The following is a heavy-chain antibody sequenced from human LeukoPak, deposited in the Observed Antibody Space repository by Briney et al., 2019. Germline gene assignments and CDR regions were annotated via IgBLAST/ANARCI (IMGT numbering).Heavy chain of an antibody. CDR3: AELGITMIGGV. CDR1: GFTFSTYG. V-gene: IGHV3-30*18. Sequence: PGRSLRLSCAASGFTFSTYGMHWVRQAPGKGLEWVAVISNDGSNKKYADSVKGRFTISRDNSKNTLYLQMNSLRAEDTAVYYCAELGITMIGGVWGKGTTVTISS. D-gene: IGHD3-10*02. J-gene: IGHJ6*04. CDR2: ISNDGSNK.